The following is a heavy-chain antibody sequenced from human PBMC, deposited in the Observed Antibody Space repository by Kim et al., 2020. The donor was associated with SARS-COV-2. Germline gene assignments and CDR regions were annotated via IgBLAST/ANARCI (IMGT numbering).Heavy chain of an antibody. Sequence: SETLSLTCTVSGGSISSSSYYWGWIRQPPGKGLEWIVSIYYSGTTYYNPSLKSRVTISVDTSKNQFSLKLSSVTAADAAVYYCASRGLYYDFWSGYYKGGFFDYWGQGTLVTVSS. CDR1: GGSISSSSYY. D-gene: IGHD3-3*01. J-gene: IGHJ4*02. CDR3: ASRGLYYDFWSGYYKGGFFDY. CDR2: IYYSGTT. V-gene: IGHV4-39*01.